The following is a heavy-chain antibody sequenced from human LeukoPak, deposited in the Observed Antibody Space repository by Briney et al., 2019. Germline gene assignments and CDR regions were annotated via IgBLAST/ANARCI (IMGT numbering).Heavy chain of an antibody. J-gene: IGHJ2*01. CDR1: GYTFTSYG. V-gene: IGHV1-18*01. Sequence: ASVKVSCKASGYTFTSYGISWVRQAPGQGLEWMGWISAYNGNTNYAQKLQGRVTMTADTSTSTAYMELRSLRSDDTAVYYCARRLSYSSGQWYFDLWGRGTLVTVSS. D-gene: IGHD6-19*01. CDR2: ISAYNGNT. CDR3: ARRLSYSSGQWYFDL.